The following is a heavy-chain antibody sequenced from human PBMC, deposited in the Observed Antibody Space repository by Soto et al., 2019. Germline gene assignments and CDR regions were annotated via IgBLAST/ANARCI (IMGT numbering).Heavy chain of an antibody. J-gene: IGHJ4*02. CDR1: GGSIRSSSYY. D-gene: IGHD6-13*01. Sequence: PSETLSLTCAVCGGSIRSSSYYWGWIRQPPGKGLEWIGSIYYSGSTYYNPSLKSRVTISVDTSKNQFSLKLSSVTAADTAVYYRARVGVGHCSWPLDYWRQGTLVTVPQ. CDR2: IYYSGST. V-gene: IGHV4-39*01. CDR3: ARVGVGHCSWPLDY.